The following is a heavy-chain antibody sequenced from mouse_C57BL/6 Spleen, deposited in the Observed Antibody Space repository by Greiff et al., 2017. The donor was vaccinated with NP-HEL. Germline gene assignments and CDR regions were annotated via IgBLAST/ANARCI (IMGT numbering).Heavy chain of an antibody. J-gene: IGHJ4*01. Sequence: EVKVVESEGGLVQPGSSMKLSCTASGFTFSDYYMAWVRQVPEKGLEWVANINYDGSSTYYLDSLKSRFIISRDNAKNILYLQMSSLKSEDTATYYCARDLNYDGTYYAMDYWGQGTSVTVSS. CDR2: INYDGSST. CDR1: GFTFSDYY. V-gene: IGHV5-16*01. CDR3: ARDLNYDGTYYAMDY. D-gene: IGHD2-4*01.